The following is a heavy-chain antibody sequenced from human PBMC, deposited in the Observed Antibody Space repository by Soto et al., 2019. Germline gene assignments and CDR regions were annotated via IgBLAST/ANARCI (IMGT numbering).Heavy chain of an antibody. J-gene: IGHJ6*02. CDR2: ISWDGGST. Sequence: GGSLRLSCTASGFTFDDYAMHWVRQAPGKGLEWVSLISWDGGSTYYADSVKGRFTISRDNSKNSLYLQMNSLRAEDTALYYCAKDIRPLLSVYYYGLDVWGQGTPVTVSS. CDR3: AKDIRPLLSVYYYGLDV. D-gene: IGHD1-26*01. CDR1: GFTFDDYA. V-gene: IGHV3-43D*04.